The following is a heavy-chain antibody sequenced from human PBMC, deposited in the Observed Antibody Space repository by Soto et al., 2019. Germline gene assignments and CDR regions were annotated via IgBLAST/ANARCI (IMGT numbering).Heavy chain of an antibody. J-gene: IGHJ4*02. CDR1: GGSISSSSYY. CDR3: ARHRESRYGDYVRLYLQEAQTEYYFDY. CDR2: IYYSGST. D-gene: IGHD4-17*01. Sequence: QLQLQESGPGLVKPSETLSLTCTVSGGSISSSSYYWGWIRQPPGKGLEWIGSIYYSGSTYYNPSLKSRVTISVDTSKNQFSLKLSSVTAADTAVYYCARHRESRYGDYVRLYLQEAQTEYYFDYWGQGTLVTVSS. V-gene: IGHV4-39*01.